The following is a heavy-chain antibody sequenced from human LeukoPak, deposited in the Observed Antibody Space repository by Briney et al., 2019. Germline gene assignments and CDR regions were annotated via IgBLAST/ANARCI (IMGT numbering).Heavy chain of an antibody. J-gene: IGHJ4*02. D-gene: IGHD5-18*01. Sequence: PSETLSLTCTVSGGSISSYYWSWIRQPPGKGLEWIGYTYFSGGTNYNPCLKGRVTISVDTSKNQFSLKLSSVTAADTAVYYCARERGTAMVYYFDYWGQGTLVTVSS. V-gene: IGHV4-59*01. CDR3: ARERGTAMVYYFDY. CDR2: TYFSGGT. CDR1: GGSISSYY.